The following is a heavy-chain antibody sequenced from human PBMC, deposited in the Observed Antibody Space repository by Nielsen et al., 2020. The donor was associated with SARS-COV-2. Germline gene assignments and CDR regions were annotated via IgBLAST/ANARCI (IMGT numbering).Heavy chain of an antibody. J-gene: IGHJ4*02. D-gene: IGHD5-24*01. CDR2: IYPEDSET. V-gene: IGHV5-51*01. Sequence: GESLKISCETSGYTFTTYWIGWVRQMPGKGLEWMGIIYPEDSETKYSPSLQGQVTISADKSISTAYLQWSSLRASDTAMYYCARPTGDSYNSFDLWGQGTLVTVSS. CDR3: ARPTGDSYNSFDL. CDR1: GYTFTTYW.